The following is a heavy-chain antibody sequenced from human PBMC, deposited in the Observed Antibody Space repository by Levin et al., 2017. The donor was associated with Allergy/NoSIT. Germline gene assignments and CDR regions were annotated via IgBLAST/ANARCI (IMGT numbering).Heavy chain of an antibody. CDR2: IYYSGST. J-gene: IGHJ4*02. V-gene: IGHV4-59*01. Sequence: GSLRLSCTVSGGSISSYYWSWIRQPPGKGLEWIGYIYYSGSTNYNPSLKSRVTISVDTSKNQFSLKLSSVTAADTAVYYCARTYRPSARIKNYYFDYWGQGTLVTVSS. CDR1: GGSISSYY. CDR3: ARTYRPSARIKNYYFDY. D-gene: IGHD4-11*01.